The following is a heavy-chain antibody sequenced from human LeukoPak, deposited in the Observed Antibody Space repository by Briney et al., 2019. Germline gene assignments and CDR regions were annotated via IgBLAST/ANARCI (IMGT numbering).Heavy chain of an antibody. D-gene: IGHD3-10*01. Sequence: ASVKVSCKASGYTFTNYYIHWVRQAPGQGLECMGIINPSGGSTSYAQKFQGRVTMTRDMSTSTVYMELSSLRSEDTAVYYCARVPRRGDRFDPWGQGTLVTVSS. J-gene: IGHJ5*02. V-gene: IGHV1-46*01. CDR3: ARVPRRGDRFDP. CDR1: GYTFTNYY. CDR2: INPSGGST.